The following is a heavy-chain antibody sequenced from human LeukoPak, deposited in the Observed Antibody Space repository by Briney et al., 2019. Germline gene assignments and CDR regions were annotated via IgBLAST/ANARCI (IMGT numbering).Heavy chain of an antibody. CDR1: GYSFTSYW. V-gene: IGHV5-51*04. J-gene: IGHJ4*02. CDR2: IYPVDSDT. Sequence: GESLNISCKCSGYSFTSYWIGWVRQMPGKGLEWMGIIYPVDSDTRYRPSFHGQFTIPADKPISTARLQWSSPNASDTAMYYCARTRTAHSRNGPCVYWGQGTLVTVSS. CDR3: ARTRTAHSRNGPCVY. D-gene: IGHD1-14*01.